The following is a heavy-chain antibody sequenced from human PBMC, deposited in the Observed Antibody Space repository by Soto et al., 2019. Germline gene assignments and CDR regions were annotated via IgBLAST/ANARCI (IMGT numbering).Heavy chain of an antibody. D-gene: IGHD3-10*01. CDR3: TKHTFGAWDS. CDR2: INPESTTI. V-gene: IGHV3-74*01. J-gene: IGHJ4*02. Sequence: GGSLRLSCTASGFTLGTYWMHWVRQAPGKGLVWVSRINPESTTITYADSVKGRFIISRDNAENTLFLLMNSLSAEDAGIYYCTKHTFGAWDSWGQGTLVTVSS. CDR1: GFTLGTYW.